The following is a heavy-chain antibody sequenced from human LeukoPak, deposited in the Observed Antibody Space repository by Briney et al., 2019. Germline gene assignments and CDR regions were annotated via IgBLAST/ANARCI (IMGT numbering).Heavy chain of an antibody. D-gene: IGHD2-2*01. J-gene: IGHJ3*02. Sequence: GRSLRLSCAASGFTFSSYAMHWVRQAPGKGLEWVAVISYDGSNKYYADSVKGRFTISRDNSKNTLYLQMNSLRAEDTAVYYCARDSYADDAFDIWGQGTMVTVSS. CDR1: GFTFSSYA. CDR2: ISYDGSNK. CDR3: ARDSYADDAFDI. V-gene: IGHV3-30-3*01.